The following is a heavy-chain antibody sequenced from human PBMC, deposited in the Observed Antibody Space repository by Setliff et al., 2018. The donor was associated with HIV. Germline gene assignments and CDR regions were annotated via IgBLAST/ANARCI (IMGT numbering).Heavy chain of an antibody. Sequence: ASVKVSCKASGYTSTSYDINWVRQATGQGLEWMGWMNPGSGNTGSAQNFQGRLTITWNTSISTAYMELGSLGFDDTAVHFCARTRSGGSSVYYYYYMDVWGQGTAVTVSS. V-gene: IGHV1-8*01. D-gene: IGHD2-15*01. CDR2: MNPGSGNT. J-gene: IGHJ6*03. CDR3: ARTRSGGSSVYYYYYMDV. CDR1: GYTSTSYD.